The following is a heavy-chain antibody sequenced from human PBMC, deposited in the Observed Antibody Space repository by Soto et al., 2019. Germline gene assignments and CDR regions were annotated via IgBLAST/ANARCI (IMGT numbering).Heavy chain of an antibody. CDR1: GYTFTSYD. J-gene: IGHJ6*03. D-gene: IGHD2-2*01. CDR3: ARVLRCSSTSCYSVYYYYMDV. Sequence: QVQLVQSGAEVKKPGASVKVSCKASGYTFTSYDINWVRRATGQGLEWMGWMNPNSGNTGYAQKFQGRVTMTRNTSISTAYMELSSLRSEDTAVYYCARVLRCSSTSCYSVYYYYMDVWGKGTTVTVSS. V-gene: IGHV1-8*01. CDR2: MNPNSGNT.